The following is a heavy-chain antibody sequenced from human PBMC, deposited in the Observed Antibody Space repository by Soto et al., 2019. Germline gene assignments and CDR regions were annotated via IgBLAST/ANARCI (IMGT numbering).Heavy chain of an antibody. CDR1: SGPTRSHN. V-gene: IGHV4-59*08. D-gene: IGHD1-26*01. CDR3: GRQGIDYLHGLVDV. Sequence: QVQVQQSGPRLVKPSETLSLTCTVSSGPTRSHNWGWIRQSPGRGLEWIGYVYYTGGTSYNPSLNSRVTISAATSTNHISLTLSSVTAADTAIYYCGRQGIDYLHGLVDVWGQGTAVSVSS. J-gene: IGHJ6*02. CDR2: VYYTGGT.